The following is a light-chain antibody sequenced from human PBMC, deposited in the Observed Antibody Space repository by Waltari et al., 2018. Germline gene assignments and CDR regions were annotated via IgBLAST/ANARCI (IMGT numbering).Light chain of an antibody. CDR3: CSFAGTYTWV. CDR1: TSDVGGYNY. V-gene: IGLV2-11*01. J-gene: IGLJ3*02. CDR2: DVT. Sequence: SALTQPRSVSGSPGQSVTISCTGTTSDVGGYNYVSWYQHHPGQAPKLMIFDVTQRPSGVPDRFSGSKSANTASLTISGLQAEDEADYYCCSFAGTYTWVFGGGTKVTVL.